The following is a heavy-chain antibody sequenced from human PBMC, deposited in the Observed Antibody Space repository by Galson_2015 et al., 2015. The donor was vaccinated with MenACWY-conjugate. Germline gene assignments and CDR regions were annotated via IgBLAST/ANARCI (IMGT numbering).Heavy chain of an antibody. D-gene: IGHD2-8*01. CDR1: GLTFSTYG. CDR3: AKEKAGAGVGAFDI. Sequence: SLRLSCAASGLTFSTYGMTWVRQAPGKGLQWVAAITGSGDGTYYADSVKGRFTISSDNSKHTVFLQTNTLGADDTVIYYCAKEKAGAGVGAFDIWGQGTTVTVSS. J-gene: IGHJ3*02. CDR2: ITGSGDGT. V-gene: IGHV3-23*01.